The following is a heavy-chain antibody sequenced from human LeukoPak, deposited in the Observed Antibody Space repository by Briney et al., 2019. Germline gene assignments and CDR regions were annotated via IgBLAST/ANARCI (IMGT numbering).Heavy chain of an antibody. V-gene: IGHV3-9*01. Sequence: PGGSLRLSCAASGFTFDDYAMHWVRQAPGKGLEWVSGISWNSGSIGYADSVKGRFTISRDNAKNSLYLQMNSLRAEDTALYYCAKDRAVWFGELAFRGFDYWGQGTLVTVSS. D-gene: IGHD3-10*01. J-gene: IGHJ4*02. CDR3: AKDRAVWFGELAFRGFDY. CDR1: GFTFDDYA. CDR2: ISWNSGSI.